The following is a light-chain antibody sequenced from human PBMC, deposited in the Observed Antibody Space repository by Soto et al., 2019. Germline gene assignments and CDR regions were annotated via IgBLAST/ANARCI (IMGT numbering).Light chain of an antibody. CDR2: GAS. Sequence: EIVLTQSPGTLSLSPGERATLSCRASQSVGSNYLAWYQQKPGQAPRVLIYGASSRATGIPDRFSGSGSGADFTLTISRLEPEDFAVYYCQQYTTSPLTFGPGTKVDIK. CDR3: QQYTTSPLT. CDR1: QSVGSNY. J-gene: IGKJ3*01. V-gene: IGKV3-20*01.